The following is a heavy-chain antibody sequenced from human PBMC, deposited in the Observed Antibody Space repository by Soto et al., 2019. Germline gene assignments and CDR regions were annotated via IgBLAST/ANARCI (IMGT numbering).Heavy chain of an antibody. Sequence: PSETLSLTCAVSGGSISSGGYSWSWIRQPPGKGLEWIGYIYHSGSTYYNPSLKSRVTISVDRSKNQFSLKLSSVTAADTAVYYCASTPPGAGRYCSSTSCYGDYYYGMDVWGQGTTVTVSS. CDR1: GGSISSGGYS. D-gene: IGHD2-2*01. CDR2: IYHSGST. CDR3: ASTPPGAGRYCSSTSCYGDYYYGMDV. V-gene: IGHV4-30-2*01. J-gene: IGHJ6*02.